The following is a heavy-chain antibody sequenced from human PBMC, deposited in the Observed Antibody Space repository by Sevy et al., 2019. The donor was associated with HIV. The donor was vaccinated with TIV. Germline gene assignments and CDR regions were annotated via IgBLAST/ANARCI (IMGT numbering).Heavy chain of an antibody. J-gene: IGHJ4*02. Sequence: GGSLRLSCAASGFTFSSYAMHWVRQAPGKGLEWVAAIPYDGSSKYYADSVKGRLTISRDNSKNTLYLQMNSLRAEDPALYYCAKGQTDYYDTSGPVDYWGQGTLVTVSS. CDR3: AKGQTDYYDTSGPVDY. CDR1: GFTFSSYA. CDR2: IPYDGSSK. D-gene: IGHD3-22*01. V-gene: IGHV3-30*18.